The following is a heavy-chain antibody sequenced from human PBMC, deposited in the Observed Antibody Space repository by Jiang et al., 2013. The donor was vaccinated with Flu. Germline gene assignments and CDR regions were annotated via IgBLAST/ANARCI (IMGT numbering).Heavy chain of an antibody. CDR3: AREGTGDTRGYNYFDN. CDR2: IHSTGVT. Sequence: LLKPSETLSLTCTVSGDSINGYYWSWIRQPPGKRLEWIAYIHSTGVTNYNPSLNNRAAISVDTSNNQFSLKVNYVNAADTAVYYCAREGTGDTRGYNYFDNWGQGTLVTVSS. J-gene: IGHJ4*02. D-gene: IGHD2-21*02. CDR1: GDSINGYY. V-gene: IGHV4-59*13.